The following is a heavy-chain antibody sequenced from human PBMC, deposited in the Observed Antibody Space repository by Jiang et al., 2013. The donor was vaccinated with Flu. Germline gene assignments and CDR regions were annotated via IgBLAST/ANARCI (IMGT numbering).Heavy chain of an antibody. J-gene: IGHJ4*02. CDR2: VNYRGHT. CDR1: GGSFSGYY. D-gene: IGHD2-21*01. V-gene: IGHV4-34*01. CDR3: ARWRSYCAGARCHEGTHDYFDS. Sequence: LLKPSETLSLTCGVHGGSFSGYYWSWVRQPPGKGLEWVGEVNYRGHTRYNPSLKSRVAISVDVREPVLPDDDLCGPPRTTAVYYCARWRSYCAGARCHEGTHDYFDSWGQGTLV.